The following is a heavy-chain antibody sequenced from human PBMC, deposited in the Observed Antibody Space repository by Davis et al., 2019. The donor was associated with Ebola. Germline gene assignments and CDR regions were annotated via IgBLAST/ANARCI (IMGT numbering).Heavy chain of an antibody. D-gene: IGHD3-3*01. V-gene: IGHV4-34*01. J-gene: IGHJ4*02. CDR1: GGSFSGYY. Sequence: PSETLSLTCAVYGGSFSGYYWSWIRQPPGKGLEWIGSIYHSGSTYYNPSLKSRVTISVDTSKNQFSLKLSSVTAADTAVYYCASGGLYDFWSGYYTEGFDYWGQGTLVTVSS. CDR2: IYHSGST. CDR3: ASGGLYDFWSGYYTEGFDY.